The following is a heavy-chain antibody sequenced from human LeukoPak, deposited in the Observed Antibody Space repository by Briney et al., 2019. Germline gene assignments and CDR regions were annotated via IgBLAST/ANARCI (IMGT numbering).Heavy chain of an antibody. D-gene: IGHD3-22*01. V-gene: IGHV3-30*18. Sequence: GGSLRLSCAASGFTFSSYSMNWVRQAPGKGLEWVAVISYDGSNKYYADSVKGRFTISRDNSKNTLYLQMNSLRAGDTAVYYCVKDSYDRSGYYYYYFAYWGQGTQVTVSS. CDR1: GFTFSSYS. J-gene: IGHJ4*02. CDR3: VKDSYDRSGYYYYYFAY. CDR2: ISYDGSNK.